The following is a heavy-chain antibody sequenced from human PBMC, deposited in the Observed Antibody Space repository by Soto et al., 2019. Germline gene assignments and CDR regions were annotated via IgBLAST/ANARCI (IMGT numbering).Heavy chain of an antibody. Sequence: EVHLVESGGGLMQPGGSLRLSCAASGFTFSSFEMNWVRQAPGKGLECVSYISSSGSTKYYADSVKGRFTISRDNAKNSLFLQMNSLRAEDTAVYYCAREGPADGLDIWGQGTMVTVSS. CDR3: AREGPADGLDI. CDR2: ISSSGSTK. V-gene: IGHV3-48*03. J-gene: IGHJ3*02. CDR1: GFTFSSFE.